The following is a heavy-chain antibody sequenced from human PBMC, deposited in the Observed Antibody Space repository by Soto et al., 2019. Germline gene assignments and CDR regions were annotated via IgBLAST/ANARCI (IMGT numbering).Heavy chain of an antibody. V-gene: IGHV3-53*01. D-gene: IGHD3-3*01. Sequence: GGSLRLSCAASGFTVSSNYMNWVRQAPGKGLEWVSVIYSGGSTYYADSVKGRFTISRDNSKNTLYLQMNSLRAEDTAVYYCARDQLRFLDPPYGMDVWGQGTTVTVPS. CDR2: IYSGGST. CDR3: ARDQLRFLDPPYGMDV. CDR1: GFTVSSNY. J-gene: IGHJ6*02.